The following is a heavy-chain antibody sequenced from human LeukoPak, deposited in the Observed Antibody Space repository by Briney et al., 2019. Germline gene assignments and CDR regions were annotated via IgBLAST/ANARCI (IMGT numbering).Heavy chain of an antibody. J-gene: IGHJ4*02. D-gene: IGHD6-6*01. V-gene: IGHV1-2*02. CDR2: INPNSGGT. CDR1: GYTFTGYY. Sequence: ASVKVSCKASGYTFTGYYMHWVRQAPGQGLEWMGWINPNSGGTNYAQKFQGRVTMTRDTSISTAYMELSRLRSDDTAVYYCARGFGIAARAKRDWGQGTLVTVSS. CDR3: ARGFGIAARAKRD.